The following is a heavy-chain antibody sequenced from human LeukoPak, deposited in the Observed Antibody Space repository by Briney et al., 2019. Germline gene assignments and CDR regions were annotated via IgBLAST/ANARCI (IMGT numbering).Heavy chain of an antibody. V-gene: IGHV3-7*01. CDR2: IKQEGSEK. D-gene: IGHD3-3*01. CDR3: ARPRVDYTDDAFDI. Sequence: GGSLRLSCAASGFTFSSYWMSWVRQAPGKGLEWVANIKQEGSEKYYVDSVKGRFTISRDNAKNSLYLQMNSLRAEDTAVYYCARPRVDYTDDAFDIWGQGTMVTVSS. J-gene: IGHJ3*02. CDR1: GFTFSSYW.